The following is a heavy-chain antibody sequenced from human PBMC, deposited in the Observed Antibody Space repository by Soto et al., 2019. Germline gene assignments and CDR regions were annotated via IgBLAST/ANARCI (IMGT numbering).Heavy chain of an antibody. J-gene: IGHJ4*02. V-gene: IGHV3-33*01. CDR1: GFTFSSYG. Sequence: QVQLVESGGGVVQPGRSLRLSCAASGFTFSSYGMHWVRQAPGKGLEWVAVIWYDGSNKYYADSVKGRFTISRDNSKNTLYVQMNSLRAEDTAVYYCASNSYYDSSGTPDYWGQGTLVTVSS. CDR2: IWYDGSNK. CDR3: ASNSYYDSSGTPDY. D-gene: IGHD3-22*01.